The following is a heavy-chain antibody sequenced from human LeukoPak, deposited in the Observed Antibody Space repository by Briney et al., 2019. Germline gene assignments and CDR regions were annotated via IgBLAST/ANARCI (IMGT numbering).Heavy chain of an antibody. D-gene: IGHD6-13*01. J-gene: IGHJ4*02. V-gene: IGHV4-59*01. CDR2: IYYSGST. CDR1: GGSISSYY. Sequence: PSETLSLTCTVSGGSISSYYWSWIRQPPGKGLEWIGYIYYSGSTNYNPSLKSRVTISVDTSKNQFSLKLSSVTAADTAVYYCARSSDIAAAGPRFDYWGQGTLVTVSS. CDR3: ARSSDIAAAGPRFDY.